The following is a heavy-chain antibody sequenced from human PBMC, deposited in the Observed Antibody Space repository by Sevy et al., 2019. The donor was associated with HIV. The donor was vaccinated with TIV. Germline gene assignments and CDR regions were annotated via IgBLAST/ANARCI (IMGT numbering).Heavy chain of an antibody. CDR2: IHYSGST. Sequence: SETLSLTCTVSGGSVSSNSYYWTWIRQPPGKGLEWIGYIHYSGSTKYNPSLKGRVTISVDTSENQFSLKLSSVTAADTAVYFCARVVTPTTMLVYYFDPWGQGTLVTVSS. CDR1: GGSVSSNSYY. D-gene: IGHD2-2*01. J-gene: IGHJ5*02. CDR3: ARVVTPTTMLVYYFDP. V-gene: IGHV4-61*01.